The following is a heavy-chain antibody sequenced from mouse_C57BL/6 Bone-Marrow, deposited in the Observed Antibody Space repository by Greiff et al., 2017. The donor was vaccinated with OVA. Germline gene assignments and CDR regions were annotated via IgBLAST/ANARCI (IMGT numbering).Heavy chain of an antibody. V-gene: IGHV5-12*01. CDR2: ISNGGGST. Sequence: EVKLVESGGGLVQPGGSLKLSCAASGFTFSDYYMYWVRQTPEKRLEWVAYISNGGGSTYYPDTVKGRFTISRDNAKNTLYLQMSRLKSEDTAMYYCASPDAMDYWGQGTSVTVSS. J-gene: IGHJ4*01. CDR1: GFTFSDYY. CDR3: ASPDAMDY.